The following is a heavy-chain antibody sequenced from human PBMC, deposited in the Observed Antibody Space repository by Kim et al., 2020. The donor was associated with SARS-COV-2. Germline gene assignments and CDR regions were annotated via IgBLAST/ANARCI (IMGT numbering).Heavy chain of an antibody. Sequence: GGSLRLSCAASGFTFDDYAMHWVWQAPGKGLEWVSGISWNSGSIGYADSVKGRFTISRDNAKNSLYLQMNSLRAEDTALYYCAKDRGYGDELYYYYGMDVWGQGTTVTVSS. CDR2: ISWNSGSI. D-gene: IGHD4-17*01. CDR1: GFTFDDYA. J-gene: IGHJ6*02. V-gene: IGHV3-9*01. CDR3: AKDRGYGDELYYYYGMDV.